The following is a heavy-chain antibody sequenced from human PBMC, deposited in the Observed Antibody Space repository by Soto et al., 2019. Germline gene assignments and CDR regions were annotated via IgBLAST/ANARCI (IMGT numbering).Heavy chain of an antibody. CDR2: IFYSGST. CDR3: ARRSPRAGHIDP. V-gene: IGHV4-39*01. J-gene: IGHJ5*02. Sequence: ETLSLTCIVSGGSISSSDDYWGWIRQPPGKGLEWIGSIFYSGSTYYNPSLKSRVTISVDTSKNQFSLKLSSVTAADTAVYYCARRSPRAGHIDPWGQGTRVTVSS. CDR1: GGSISSSDDY.